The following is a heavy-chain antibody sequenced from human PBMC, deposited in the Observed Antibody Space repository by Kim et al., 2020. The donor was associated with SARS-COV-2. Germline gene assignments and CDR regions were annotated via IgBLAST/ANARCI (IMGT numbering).Heavy chain of an antibody. Sequence: GGSLRLSCVASGYNFRNYWMSWVRQAPGKGLEWVAMKKGDGSEVHYVDSVKGRFTMSRDTARNSLSLQMNSLRTEDTAIYYCAALDSAQVPGGIWGQGTLVTVSS. CDR3: AALDSAQVPGGI. CDR2: KKGDGSEV. D-gene: IGHD3-10*01. CDR1: GYNFRNYW. V-gene: IGHV3-7*01. J-gene: IGHJ4*02.